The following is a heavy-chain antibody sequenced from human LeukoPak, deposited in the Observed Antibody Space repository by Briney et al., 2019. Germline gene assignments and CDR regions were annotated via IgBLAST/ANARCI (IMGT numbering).Heavy chain of an antibody. V-gene: IGHV3-30*18. CDR1: AFTFSSYG. D-gene: IGHD6-6*01. Sequence: QSGGSLRLSCAASAFTFSSYGMHWVRQAPGKGLEWVAVISYDGSNKYYADSVKGRFTISRDNSKNTLYLQMNSLRAEDTAVYYCAKSREYSNPTDYYGMDVWGQGTTVTVSS. CDR2: ISYDGSNK. J-gene: IGHJ6*02. CDR3: AKSREYSNPTDYYGMDV.